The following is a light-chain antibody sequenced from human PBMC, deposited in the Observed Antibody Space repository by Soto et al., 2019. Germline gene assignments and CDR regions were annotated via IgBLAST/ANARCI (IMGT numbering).Light chain of an antibody. CDR2: DAS. CDR3: QQYNSYPIT. V-gene: IGKV1-5*01. Sequence: IQMPQSPSTLSASVGDRVTITCRASQSISSWLAWYQQKPGKAPKLLIYDASSLESGVPSRFSGSGSGTEFTLTISSLQPDDFATYYCQQYNSYPITFGQGTRLET. CDR1: QSISSW. J-gene: IGKJ5*01.